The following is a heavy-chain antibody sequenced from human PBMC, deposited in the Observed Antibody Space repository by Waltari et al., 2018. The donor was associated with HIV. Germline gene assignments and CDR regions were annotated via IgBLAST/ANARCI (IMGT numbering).Heavy chain of an antibody. J-gene: IGHJ4*02. V-gene: IGHV3-30*18. CDR1: GFTFSSYG. Sequence: QVQLVESGGGVVQPGRSLRLSCAASGFTFSSYGMHWVRQAPVKGLEWVAVISYDGSNKDYADSVKGRFTISRDNSKNTLYLQMNSLRAEDTAVYYCAKGGYYDSSGQGYVDYWGQGTLVTVSS. D-gene: IGHD3-22*01. CDR3: AKGGYYDSSGQGYVDY. CDR2: ISYDGSNK.